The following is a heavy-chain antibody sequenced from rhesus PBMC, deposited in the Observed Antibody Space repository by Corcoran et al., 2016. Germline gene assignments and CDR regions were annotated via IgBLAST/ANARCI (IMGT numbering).Heavy chain of an antibody. J-gene: IGHJ2*01. Sequence: QVQLQESGPGVVKPSETLSLTCAVSVGSISDSYRWSWIRQPPRKGLEWIGYIYGSRTSTNYNPSLKSRVTISKDTSKNQFSLKLSSVTAADTAVYYCARNYGNYWYFDIWGPGTPITISS. CDR3: ARNYGNYWYFDI. D-gene: IGHD4-35*01. CDR2: IYGSRTST. V-gene: IGHV4S10*01. CDR1: VGSISDSYR.